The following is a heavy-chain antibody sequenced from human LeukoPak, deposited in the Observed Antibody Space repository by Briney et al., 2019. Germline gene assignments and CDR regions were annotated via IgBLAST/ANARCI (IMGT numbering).Heavy chain of an antibody. J-gene: IGHJ4*02. V-gene: IGHV4-34*01. CDR1: GGSFSGYY. CDR3: VTGQWLVPVSY. D-gene: IGHD6-19*01. CDR2: INHSGST. Sequence: SETLSLTCAVHGGSFSGYYWSWIRQPPGKGLEWIGEINHSGSTNYNPSLKSRVTISEDTSKNQFSLKLNSVTAADTAVYYCVTGQWLVPVSYWGQGTVVTVSS.